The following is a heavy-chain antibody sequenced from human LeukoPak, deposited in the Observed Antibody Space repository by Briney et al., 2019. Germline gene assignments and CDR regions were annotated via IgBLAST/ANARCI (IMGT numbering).Heavy chain of an antibody. D-gene: IGHD5-18*01. V-gene: IGHV4-59*01. J-gene: IGHJ2*01. CDR3: AGHSYGSYWYFDL. Sequence: KASETLSLTCTVSGGSISSSYWSWIRQPPGEGLEWIGDVFYSGSTDNNPSLKSRVTMSLDTSENQFSLNLSSVTAADTAVYYCAGHSYGSYWYFDLWGRGTLVTVSS. CDR2: VFYSGST. CDR1: GGSISSSY.